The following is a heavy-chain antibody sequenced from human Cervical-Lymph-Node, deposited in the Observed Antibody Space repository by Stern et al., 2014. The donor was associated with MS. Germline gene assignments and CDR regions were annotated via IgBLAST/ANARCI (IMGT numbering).Heavy chain of an antibody. D-gene: IGHD6-19*01. CDR3: ARDIGYSSGWYYYYYGMDV. J-gene: IGHJ6*02. CDR1: GGTFSSYA. CDR2: VIPIFGTA. Sequence: VQLVESEAEVKKPGSSVKVSCKASGGTFSSYAISWVRQAPGQGLEWMGGVIPIFGTANYAQKFQGRVTITADESTSTAYMELSSLRSEDTAVYYCARDIGYSSGWYYYYYGMDVWGQGTTVTVSS. V-gene: IGHV1-69*01.